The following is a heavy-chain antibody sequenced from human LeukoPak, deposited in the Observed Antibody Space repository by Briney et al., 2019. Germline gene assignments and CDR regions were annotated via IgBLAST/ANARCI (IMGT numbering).Heavy chain of an antibody. V-gene: IGHV1-24*01. CDR3: ATPAELVVVNAFDY. D-gene: IGHD3-22*01. CDR1: GYTLTELS. Sequence: ASVKASCKVSGYTLTELSMHWVQQAPGKGLEWMGGFDPEDGETIYAQKFQGRVTMTEDTSTDTAYMELSSLRSEDTAVYYCATPAELVVVNAFDYWGQGTLVTVSS. CDR2: FDPEDGET. J-gene: IGHJ4*02.